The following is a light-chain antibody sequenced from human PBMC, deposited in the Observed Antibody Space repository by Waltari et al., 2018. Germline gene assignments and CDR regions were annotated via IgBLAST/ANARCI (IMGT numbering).Light chain of an antibody. Sequence: QPVLLQPPSSSASPGESARLTCTLPTAITAGDFIINWYQQKPGSPPRFLLYYTSDSEKAQASVVPSRFSGSKDASANAGVLLISGLQSEDEADYYCMFWPNNVWVFGGGTRLTVL. V-gene: IGLV5-37*01. CDR1: TAITAGDFI. J-gene: IGLJ3*02. CDR2: YTSDSEK. CDR3: MFWPNNVWV.